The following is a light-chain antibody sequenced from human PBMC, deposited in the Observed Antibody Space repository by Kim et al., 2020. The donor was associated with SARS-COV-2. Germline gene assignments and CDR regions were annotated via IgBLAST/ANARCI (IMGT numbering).Light chain of an antibody. V-gene: IGLV3-1*01. CDR1: TLGDKY. Sequence: SYELTQPPSVSVSPGQTASISCSGDTLGDKYTFWYQQKPGQSPRLIMYQDDKRPSGIPERFSGSNSGNTATLTISGSQPVDDADYFCQAWDSSTSVVFGG. CDR3: QAWDSSTSVV. CDR2: QDD. J-gene: IGLJ2*01.